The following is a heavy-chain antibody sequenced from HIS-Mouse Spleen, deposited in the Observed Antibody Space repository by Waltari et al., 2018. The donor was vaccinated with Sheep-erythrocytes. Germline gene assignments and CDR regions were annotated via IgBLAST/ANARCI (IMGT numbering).Heavy chain of an antibody. CDR3: AKRYSGSYYYYYYYGMDV. Sequence: QVQLVESGGGVVQPGRSLRLSCAASGFTFSSYGMHWVRQAPGKGLEWVAVISYDGRNKYYADSVKGRFTISRDNSKNTLYLQMNSLRAEDTAVYYCAKRYSGSYYYYYYYGMDVWGQGTTVTVSS. CDR2: ISYDGRNK. D-gene: IGHD1-26*01. CDR1: GFTFSSYG. V-gene: IGHV3-30*18. J-gene: IGHJ6*02.